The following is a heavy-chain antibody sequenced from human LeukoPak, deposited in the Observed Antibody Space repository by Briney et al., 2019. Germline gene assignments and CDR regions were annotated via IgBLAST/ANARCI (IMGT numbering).Heavy chain of an antibody. J-gene: IGHJ5*02. CDR1: GGTFISYA. CDR3: VTHLELLRFDP. V-gene: IGHV1-69*05. D-gene: IGHD4-23*01. Sequence: SVNVSCKVSGGTFISYAISWGRQTPGQGLEWMGGIIPIFGTANYAQKFQGRVTITTDESTSTAYMELRRLRAADTDVYTCVTHLELLRFDPWGQGTLVTVSS. CDR2: IIPIFGTA.